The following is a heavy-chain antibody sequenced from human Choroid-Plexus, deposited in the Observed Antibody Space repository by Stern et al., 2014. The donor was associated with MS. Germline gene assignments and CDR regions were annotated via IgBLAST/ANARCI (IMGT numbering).Heavy chain of an antibody. CDR2: VSYDGSNK. D-gene: IGHD2/OR15-2a*01. Sequence: QVQLVQSGGGVVQPGRPLRLSCVASGFTFGSCAMHWVRQAPGKGLEWVAGVSYDGSNKYYADSVKGRFTISRDNSQNTLYMQMSSLRPEDTAVYYCAKDRQYLTXXFDHWGQGSLVTVSS. CDR3: AKDRQYLTXXFDH. V-gene: IGHV3-30*18. CDR1: GFTFGSCA. J-gene: IGHJ5*02.